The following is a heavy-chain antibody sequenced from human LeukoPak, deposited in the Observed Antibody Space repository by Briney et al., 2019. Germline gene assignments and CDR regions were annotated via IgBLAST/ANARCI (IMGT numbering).Heavy chain of an antibody. CDR3: TSSDYTSSDY. V-gene: IGHV1-2*02. Sequence: ASMTVSCKASGYTFTDYYMHWVRQAPGQGLEWMGWIDPRSGGTNFARKFQGRVTMTRDTSIRTAYMELSRLTSDDTAVYYCTSSDYTSSDYWGQGTLVTVSS. D-gene: IGHD2-2*02. CDR1: GYTFTDYY. J-gene: IGHJ4*02. CDR2: IDPRSGGT.